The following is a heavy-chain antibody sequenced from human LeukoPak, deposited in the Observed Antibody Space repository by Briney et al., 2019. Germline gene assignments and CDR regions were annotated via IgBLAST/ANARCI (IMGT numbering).Heavy chain of an antibody. CDR2: ISGSGGST. D-gene: IGHD2-2*01. CDR3: AKLIHIVVVPAAISVEDYYFDY. J-gene: IGHJ4*02. Sequence: PGGSLRLSCAASGFTFSSYAMSWVRQAPGKGLEWVSAISGSGGSTYYADSVKGRFTISRDNSKNTLYLQMNSLRAEDTAVYYCAKLIHIVVVPAAISVEDYYFDYWGQGTLVTVSS. CDR1: GFTFSSYA. V-gene: IGHV3-23*01.